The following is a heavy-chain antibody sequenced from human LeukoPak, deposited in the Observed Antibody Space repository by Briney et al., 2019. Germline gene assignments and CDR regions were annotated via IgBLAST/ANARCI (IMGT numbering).Heavy chain of an antibody. CDR3: ARDIGWTKGPFDY. Sequence: SETLSLTCTVSGGSISSYFWAWIRQSPGKGLEVIAGIFHDGRTYYNPSVQSRVTISVDTFRNRFSLKLKSVTAADAAVYYCARDIGWTKGPFDYWGQGTLVTVSS. D-gene: IGHD2-15*01. CDR1: GGSISSYF. CDR2: IFHDGRT. J-gene: IGHJ4*02. V-gene: IGHV4-38-2*02.